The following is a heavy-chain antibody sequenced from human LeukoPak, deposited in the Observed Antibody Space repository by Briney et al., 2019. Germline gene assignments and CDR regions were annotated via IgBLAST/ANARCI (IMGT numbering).Heavy chain of an antibody. V-gene: IGHV3-48*02. D-gene: IGHD6-6*01. CDR3: SISSSTPY. Sequence: GGSLRLSCEGSGFTFSTYSMNWVRQAPGKGLEWVAYITNSGSPIFYADPVEGRFTLTRDNAKRSLYLQMNSLRHDDTATYYCSISSSTPYWGRGTQVIVSS. J-gene: IGHJ4*02. CDR1: GFTFSTYS. CDR2: ITNSGSPI.